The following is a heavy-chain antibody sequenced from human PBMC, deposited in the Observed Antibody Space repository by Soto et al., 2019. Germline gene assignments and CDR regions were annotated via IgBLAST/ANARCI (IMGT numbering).Heavy chain of an antibody. CDR3: ARGGTIFGVVTQKAYYYYGRDV. D-gene: IGHD3-3*01. CDR2: ISAYNGNT. J-gene: IGHJ6*02. Sequence: ASVKVSCKASGYTFTSYGISWVRQAPGQGLEWMGWISAYNGNTNYAQKLQGRVTMTTDTSTSTAYMELRSLRSDDTAVYYCARGGTIFGVVTQKAYYYYGRDVWGQGTTVTVSS. V-gene: IGHV1-18*01. CDR1: GYTFTSYG.